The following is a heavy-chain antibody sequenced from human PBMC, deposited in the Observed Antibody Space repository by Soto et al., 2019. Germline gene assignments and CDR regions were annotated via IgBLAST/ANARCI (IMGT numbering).Heavy chain of an antibody. CDR3: ARRPNWGMEGLGA. CDR1: GFSLNTGGGG. D-gene: IGHD7-27*01. J-gene: IGHJ6*02. V-gene: IGHV2-5*01. Sequence: QITLKESGPTLVKPTQTLTLTCTLSGFSLNTGGGGVVWIRQPPGKALEWLALIYWNDDKRYSPSLKSRLTITKDTSSNQVVLTMTDMGPVDTATYYCARRPNWGMEGLGAWGQGTTVTVSS. CDR2: IYWNDDK.